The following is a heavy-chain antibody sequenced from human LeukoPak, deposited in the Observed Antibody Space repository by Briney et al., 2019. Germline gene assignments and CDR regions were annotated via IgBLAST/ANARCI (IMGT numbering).Heavy chain of an antibody. CDR2: IYYSGST. J-gene: IGHJ4*01. CDR3: ARAGYGFPLDY. D-gene: IGHD5-18*01. V-gene: IGHV4-59*01. Sequence: SETLSLTCTVSGGSISSYYWSWIRQPPGKGLEWIGYIYYSGSTNYNPSLKSRVTISVDTSKNQFSLKLSSVTAADTAVYYCARAGYGFPLDYWGQEPWSPSPQ. CDR1: GGSISSYY.